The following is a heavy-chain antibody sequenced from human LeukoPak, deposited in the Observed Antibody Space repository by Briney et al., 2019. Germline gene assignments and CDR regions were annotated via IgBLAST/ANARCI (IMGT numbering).Heavy chain of an antibody. Sequence: GGSLRLSCATSGFTFSSYWMHWVRQAPGKGLVWVSHINNDASRTDYADSVKGRFTISRDNAKNTLYLQMNSLRAEDTAVYYCTYYESARGHWGQGTLVTVSS. CDR1: GFTFSSYW. D-gene: IGHD3-10*01. CDR2: INNDASRT. V-gene: IGHV3-74*01. CDR3: TYYESARGH. J-gene: IGHJ4*02.